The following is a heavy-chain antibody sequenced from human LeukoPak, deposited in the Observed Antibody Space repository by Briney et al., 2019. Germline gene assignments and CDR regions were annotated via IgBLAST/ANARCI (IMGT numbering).Heavy chain of an antibody. J-gene: IGHJ4*02. D-gene: IGHD2-2*01. CDR1: GGSISSRSYY. Sequence: KPSETLSLTCTVSGGSISSRSYYWGWIRQPPGKGLEWIGSIYYSGSTYYNPSLKSRVTISVDTSKNQFSLKLSSVTAADTAVYYCARQLGYCSSTSCYADKVDYWGQGTLVTVSS. CDR2: IYYSGST. V-gene: IGHV4-39*01. CDR3: ARQLGYCSSTSCYADKVDY.